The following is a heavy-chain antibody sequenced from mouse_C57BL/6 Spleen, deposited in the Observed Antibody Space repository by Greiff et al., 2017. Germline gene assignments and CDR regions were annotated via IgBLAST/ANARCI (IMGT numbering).Heavy chain of an antibody. Sequence: EVMLVESGGGLVQPGGSLKLSCAASGFTFSDYYMYWVRQTPEKRLEWVAYISNGGGSTYYPDTVKGRFTISRDNAKNTLYLQMSRLKSEDTAMYYCARQRVYDAMDYWGKGTSVTVSS. CDR1: GFTFSDYY. CDR2: ISNGGGST. J-gene: IGHJ4*01. CDR3: ARQRVYDAMDY. V-gene: IGHV5-12*01.